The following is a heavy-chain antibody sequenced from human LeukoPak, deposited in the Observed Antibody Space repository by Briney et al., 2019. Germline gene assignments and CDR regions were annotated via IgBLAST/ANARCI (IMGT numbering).Heavy chain of an antibody. D-gene: IGHD4-17*01. CDR2: IRYDGSDK. CDR1: GITFSSYG. V-gene: IGHV3-30*02. Sequence: PGGSLRLSCATSGITFSSYGMHWVRQAPGKGLEWVAFIRYDGSDKYYADSVKGRFTISRDNSKNTLYLQMNSLRAEDTAVYYCARDIDNGDYVVYWGQGTLVTVSS. CDR3: ARDIDNGDYVVY. J-gene: IGHJ4*02.